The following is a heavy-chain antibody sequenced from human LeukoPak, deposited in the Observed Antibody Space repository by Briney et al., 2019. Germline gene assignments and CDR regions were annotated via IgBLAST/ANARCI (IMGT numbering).Heavy chain of an antibody. D-gene: IGHD5-18*01. Sequence: GGSLRLSCAASGFTFSSYGMHWVRQAPGKGLEWVAFIRYDGSNKYYADSVKGRFTISRDNSKNTLYLQMNSLRAEDTAVYYCAKEGGYRYLPPYYYYMDVWGKGTTVTVSS. CDR3: AKEGGYRYLPPYYYYMDV. CDR1: GFTFSSYG. V-gene: IGHV3-30*02. CDR2: IRYDGSNK. J-gene: IGHJ6*03.